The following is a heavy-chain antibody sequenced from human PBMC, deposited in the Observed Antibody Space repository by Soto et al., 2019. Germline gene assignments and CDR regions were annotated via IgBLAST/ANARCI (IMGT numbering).Heavy chain of an antibody. J-gene: IGHJ4*02. D-gene: IGHD3-22*01. CDR2: IYHSGST. Sequence: PSETLSLTCAVYGGSFIGYYWTWIRQPPGKGLEWIGDIYHSGSTYYNPSLKSRVTISVDRSKNQFSLKLSSVTAADTAVYYCASTLHYCDSSGYLPDYYFDYWGQGTLVTVSS. CDR3: ASTLHYCDSSGYLPDYYFDY. V-gene: IGHV4-34*01. CDR1: GGSFIGYY.